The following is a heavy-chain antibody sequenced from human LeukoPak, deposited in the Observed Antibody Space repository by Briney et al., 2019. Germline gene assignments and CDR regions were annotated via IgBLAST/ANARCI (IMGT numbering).Heavy chain of an antibody. CDR2: ISSGSTPT. Sequence: GGSLRLSCAASGFTFSSSYMHWVRQAPGKGLEWVSYISSGSTPTQYADSVKGRFTISRDDAKNSLSLQMNSLRAEDTAVYYCGRFMGASSWHAFDNWRQRTLVTVSS. CDR3: GRFMGASSWHAFDN. V-gene: IGHV3-48*01. D-gene: IGHD6-13*01. J-gene: IGHJ4*02. CDR1: GFTFSSSY.